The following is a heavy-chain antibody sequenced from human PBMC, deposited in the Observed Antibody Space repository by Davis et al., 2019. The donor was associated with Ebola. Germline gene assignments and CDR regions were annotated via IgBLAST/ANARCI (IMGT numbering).Heavy chain of an antibody. CDR3: ATTTEYSTGQNKQSEY. CDR2: IWVDGSNK. V-gene: IGHV3-33*01. Sequence: SLIISCAASGFSPSGSDMYWVRHAPGTGQRWVAVIWVDGSNKYSAASVKGRSTISRDNSKNTLYLQMNSLRAEDTAVYYCATTTEYSTGQNKQSEYWGQGTVVSVSS. J-gene: IGHJ4*02. CDR1: GFSPSGSD. D-gene: IGHD6-19*01.